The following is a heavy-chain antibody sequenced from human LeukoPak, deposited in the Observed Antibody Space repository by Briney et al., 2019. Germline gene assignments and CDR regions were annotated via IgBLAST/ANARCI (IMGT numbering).Heavy chain of an antibody. J-gene: IGHJ4*02. D-gene: IGHD3-22*01. V-gene: IGHV4-61*02. CDR2: VYGSGST. CDR3: ASWVDYSDSNGSILRADY. Sequence: SETLSLTCTVSGVSLGSGNYFCSWIRQPAGKGLEWIGRVYGSGSTNYNPSLKSRVTISLDTSKNQFSLKLTSVTAADTAMYFCASWVDYSDSNGSILRADYWGQGMLVTVSS. CDR1: GVSLGSGNYF.